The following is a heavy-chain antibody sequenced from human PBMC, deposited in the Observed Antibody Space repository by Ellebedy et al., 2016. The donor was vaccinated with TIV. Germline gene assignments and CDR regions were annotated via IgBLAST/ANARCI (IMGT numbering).Heavy chain of an antibody. D-gene: IGHD3-3*01. V-gene: IGHV3-21*01. CDR1: GFSFGSHS. Sequence: PGGSLRLSCVASGFSFGSHSMNWVRQAPGKGLEWVSSISSTSGDIQYADSVKGRFIISRDNAKNTVALQMDSLSDEDTDVYYCARGAVVGLIWSGYYWYYWGQGSLVTVSS. CDR2: ISSTSGDI. J-gene: IGHJ4*02. CDR3: ARGAVVGLIWSGYYWYY.